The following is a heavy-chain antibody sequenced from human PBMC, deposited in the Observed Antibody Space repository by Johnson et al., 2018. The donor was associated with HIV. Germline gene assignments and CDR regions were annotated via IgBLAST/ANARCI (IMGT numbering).Heavy chain of an antibody. Sequence: QVQLVESGGGVVQPGRSLRLSCAASGFTFSSYAMHWVRQAPGKGLEWVAVISYDGSNKYYADSVKGRFTISRDNSKNTLYLQMNSLRAEDTAVYYCARGHYYDTGHDAFDIWGQGTMVTVSS. CDR3: ARGHYYDTGHDAFDI. D-gene: IGHD3-22*01. CDR1: GFTFSSYA. CDR2: ISYDGSNK. J-gene: IGHJ3*02. V-gene: IGHV3-30*04.